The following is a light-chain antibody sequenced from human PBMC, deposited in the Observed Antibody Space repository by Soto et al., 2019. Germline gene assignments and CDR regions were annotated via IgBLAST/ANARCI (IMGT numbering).Light chain of an antibody. CDR1: SSDVGGYNY. V-gene: IGLV2-8*01. CDR3: SSCAGGNNFGVV. J-gene: IGLJ2*01. CDR2: EVS. Sequence: QSALTQPPSASGSPGQSVTISCTGTSSDVGGYNYVSWYQQHPGKAPKLMIYEVSKRPSGVPDRFSGSKSGNTASLTVSGLRAEDEAEYYCSSCAGGNNFGVVFGGGTKLTVL.